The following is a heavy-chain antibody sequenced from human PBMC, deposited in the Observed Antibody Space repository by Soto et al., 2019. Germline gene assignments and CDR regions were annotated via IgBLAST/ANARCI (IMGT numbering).Heavy chain of an antibody. CDR3: AVRSGYYYYYYMDV. CDR1: GGSFSGYY. J-gene: IGHJ6*03. CDR2: INHSGST. D-gene: IGHD3-3*01. Sequence: SETLSLTCAVYGGSFSGYYWSWIRQPPGKGLEWIGEINHSGSTNYNPSLKSRVTISVDTSKNQFSLKLSSVTAADTAVYYCAVRSGYYYYYYMDVWGKGTTVTVSS. V-gene: IGHV4-34*01.